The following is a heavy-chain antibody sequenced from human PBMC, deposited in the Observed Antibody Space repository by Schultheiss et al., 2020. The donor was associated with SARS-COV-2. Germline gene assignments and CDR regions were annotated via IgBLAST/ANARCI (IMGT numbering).Heavy chain of an antibody. J-gene: IGHJ4*02. Sequence: SETLSLTCAVYVGSFSGYYWSWIRQPPGKGLEWIGEINHSGSTNYNPSLKSRVTISVDRSKNQFSLKLSSVTAADTAVYYCARVGYDILTGYYYFDYWGQGTLVTVSS. D-gene: IGHD3-9*01. CDR3: ARVGYDILTGYYYFDY. V-gene: IGHV4-34*01. CDR1: VGSFSGYY. CDR2: INHSGST.